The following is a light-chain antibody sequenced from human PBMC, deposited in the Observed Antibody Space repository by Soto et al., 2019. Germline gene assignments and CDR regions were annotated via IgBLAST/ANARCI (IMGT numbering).Light chain of an antibody. CDR2: GNS. Sequence: QAVVTQPPSVSGAPGQRVTISCTGTSSNIGAGYDVHWYQQLPGTAPKLLIYGNSNRPSGVPDRVSGSKSGTSASLAITGLQAEDEADYYCQSYDSSLSGSIFGGGTKLPS. J-gene: IGLJ2*01. V-gene: IGLV1-40*01. CDR1: SSNIGAGYD. CDR3: QSYDSSLSGSI.